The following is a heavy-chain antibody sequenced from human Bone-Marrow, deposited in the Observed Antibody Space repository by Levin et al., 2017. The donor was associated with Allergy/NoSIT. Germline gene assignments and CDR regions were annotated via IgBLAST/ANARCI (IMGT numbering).Heavy chain of an antibody. J-gene: IGHJ4*02. D-gene: IGHD6-13*01. CDR3: ARGGASSNDY. CDR1: GYTFSDYY. V-gene: IGHV1-2*02. CDR2: IDPTRGAT. Sequence: GESLKISCSVSGYTFSDYYIHWIRQTPGQGLEWIGWIDPTRGATQFAEKFHARVVLTRDSSISTAYMELGKLRSEDTALYYCARGGASSNDYWGQGTLVTVSS.